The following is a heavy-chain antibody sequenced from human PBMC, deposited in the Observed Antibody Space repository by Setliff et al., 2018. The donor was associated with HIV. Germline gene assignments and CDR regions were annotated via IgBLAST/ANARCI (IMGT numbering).Heavy chain of an antibody. Sequence: ASVKVSCKASGYTFTDHYLHWVRQAPGQALEGMGWFTPFNDNTNYAQKYRGGISITRDRSMSTAYMELSSLRSEDTGMYYCARSSRANEAFDVWGQGTMVTVSS. CDR3: ARSSRANEAFDV. CDR2: FTPFNDNT. CDR1: GYTFTDHY. V-gene: IGHV1-45*02. J-gene: IGHJ3*01.